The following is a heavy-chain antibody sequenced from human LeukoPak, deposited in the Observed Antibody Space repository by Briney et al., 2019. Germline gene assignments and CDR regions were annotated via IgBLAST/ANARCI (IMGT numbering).Heavy chain of an antibody. J-gene: IGHJ6*03. CDR2: IYTSGST. Sequence: SETLSLTCTVSGASINSYYWSWIRQPPGKGLEWIGRIYTSGSTNYNPSLKSRVTISVDTSKNQFSLKLSSVTAADTAVYYCARDHIVVVPAAMGLYYYYMDVWGKGTTVTVSS. D-gene: IGHD2-2*01. CDR1: GASINSYY. V-gene: IGHV4-4*08. CDR3: ARDHIVVVPAAMGLYYYYMDV.